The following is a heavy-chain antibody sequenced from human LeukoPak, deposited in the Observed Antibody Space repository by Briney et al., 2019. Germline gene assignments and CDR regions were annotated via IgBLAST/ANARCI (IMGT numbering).Heavy chain of an antibody. CDR1: GLTFSSYA. CDR2: ISGSGGST. CDR3: AKTRSCSSTSCFSNDY. V-gene: IGHV3-23*01. D-gene: IGHD2-2*01. J-gene: IGHJ4*02. Sequence: VGSLSLSRAAAGLTFSSYAMCWVRQDPGKGLEWVSAISGSGGSTYYADSVEGRFTISRDNSKNTLYLQMNSLRAEDTAVYYCAKTRSCSSTSCFSNDYWGQGTLVTVSS.